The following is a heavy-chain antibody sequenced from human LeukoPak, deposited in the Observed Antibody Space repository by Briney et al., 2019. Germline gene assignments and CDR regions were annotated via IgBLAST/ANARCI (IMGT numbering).Heavy chain of an antibody. V-gene: IGHV4-39*07. Sequence: SETLSLTCTVSGGSISSGGYYWSWIRQPPGKGLEWIGEINHSGSTNYNPSLKSRVTISVDTSKNQFSLKLSSVTAADTAVYYCARGRRITMIVVGVWFDPWGQGTLVTVSS. CDR1: GGSISSGGYY. J-gene: IGHJ5*02. CDR2: INHSGST. D-gene: IGHD3-22*01. CDR3: ARGRRITMIVVGVWFDP.